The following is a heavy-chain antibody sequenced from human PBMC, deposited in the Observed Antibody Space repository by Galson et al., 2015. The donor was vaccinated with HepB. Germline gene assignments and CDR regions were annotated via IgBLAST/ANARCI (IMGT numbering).Heavy chain of an antibody. CDR2: IYSGGST. Sequence: SLRLSCAASGFTVSSNYMSWVRQAPGKGLEWVPVIYSGGSTYYADSVKGRFTISRDNSKNTLYLQMNSLRAEDTAVYYCARHTYYYDSSGFLVWGQGTLVTVSS. CDR1: GFTVSSNY. J-gene: IGHJ1*01. V-gene: IGHV3-53*01. CDR3: ARHTYYYDSSGFLV. D-gene: IGHD3-22*01.